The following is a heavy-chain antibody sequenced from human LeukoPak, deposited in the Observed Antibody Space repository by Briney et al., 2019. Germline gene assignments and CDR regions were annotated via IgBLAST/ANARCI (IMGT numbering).Heavy chain of an antibody. D-gene: IGHD6-13*01. CDR1: GYTFTGYY. V-gene: IGHV1-2*02. CDR2: INPNGGGT. J-gene: IGHJ3*02. Sequence: ASVKVSCKASGYTFTGYYMHWVRQAPGQGLEWMGWINPNGGGTNYAQKFQGRVTMTRDTSISTAYMELSRLRSDDTAVYYCARVPGYSSSDAFDIWGQGTMVTVSS. CDR3: ARVPGYSSSDAFDI.